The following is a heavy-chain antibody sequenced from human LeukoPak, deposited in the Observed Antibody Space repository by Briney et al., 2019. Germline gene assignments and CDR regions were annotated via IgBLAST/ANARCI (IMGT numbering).Heavy chain of an antibody. CDR1: GYTFTGYY. V-gene: IGHV1-2*02. CDR2: INPNSGGT. J-gene: IGHJ4*02. D-gene: IGHD5-18*01. Sequence: ASVKVSCKTSGYTFTGYYMHWVRQAPGRGLEWMGWINPNSGGTNYAQKFQGRVTMTRDTSISTAYMELSRLRSDDTAVYYCARDLGGYSYGFIDYWGQGTLVTVSS. CDR3: ARDLGGYSYGFIDY.